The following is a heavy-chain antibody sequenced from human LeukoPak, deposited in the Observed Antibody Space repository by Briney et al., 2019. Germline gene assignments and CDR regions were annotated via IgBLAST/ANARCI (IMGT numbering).Heavy chain of an antibody. CDR3: ITNPLRFLEWLLVDY. CDR1: GFTFSNAW. J-gene: IGHJ4*02. Sequence: GGSLRLSCAASGFTFSNAWMSWVRQAPGKGLEWVGRIKSKTDGGTTDYAAPVKGRFTISRDDSKNTLYLQMNSLKTEDTAVYYCITNPLRFLEWLLVDYWGQGTLVTVSS. D-gene: IGHD3-3*01. CDR2: IKSKTDGGTT. V-gene: IGHV3-15*01.